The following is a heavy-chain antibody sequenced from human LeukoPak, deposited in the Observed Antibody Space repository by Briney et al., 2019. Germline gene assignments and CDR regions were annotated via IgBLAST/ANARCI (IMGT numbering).Heavy chain of an antibody. CDR2: ISYDGSNE. CDR1: GFTFSSYA. Sequence: TGGSLRLSCAASGFTFSSYAMHWVRQAPGKGLEWVAVISYDGSNEYYADSVKGRLTISRDNSKNTLYLQMNSLRAEDTAVYYCARVQGAVAGTFDYWGQGTLVTVSS. V-gene: IGHV3-30-3*01. CDR3: ARVQGAVAGTFDY. D-gene: IGHD6-19*01. J-gene: IGHJ4*02.